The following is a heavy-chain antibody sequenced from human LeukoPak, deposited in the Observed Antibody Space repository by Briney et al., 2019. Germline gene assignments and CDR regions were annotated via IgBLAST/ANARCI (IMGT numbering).Heavy chain of an antibody. CDR3: ARVRYSYGSFDY. J-gene: IGHJ4*02. CDR2: ISAYNGNT. Sequence: ASVKVSCKASGYTFTSYDINWVRQATGQGLEWMGWISAYNGNTNYAQKLQGRVTMTTDTSTSTAYMELRSLRSDDTAVYYCARVRYSYGSFDYWGQGTLVTVSS. CDR1: GYTFTSYD. D-gene: IGHD5-18*01. V-gene: IGHV1-18*01.